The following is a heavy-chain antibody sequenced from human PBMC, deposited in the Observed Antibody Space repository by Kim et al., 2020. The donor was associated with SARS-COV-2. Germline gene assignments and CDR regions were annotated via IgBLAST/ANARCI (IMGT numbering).Heavy chain of an antibody. CDR3: AKDDRLGYSDYDVGPLDF. CDR2: IKQDGSEK. V-gene: IGHV3-7*01. CDR1: GFTFSRYW. D-gene: IGHD5-12*01. J-gene: IGHJ4*02. Sequence: GGSLRLSCAASGFTFSRYWMNWVRQAPGKGLEWVANIKQDGSEKYYVDSVKGRFTISRDNAKNSLYLEMNSLRAEDTAFYYCAKDDRLGYSDYDVGPLDFWGQGSLVTVSS.